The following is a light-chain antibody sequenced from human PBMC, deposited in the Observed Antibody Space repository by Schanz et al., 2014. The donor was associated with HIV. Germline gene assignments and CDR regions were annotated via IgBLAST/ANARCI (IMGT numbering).Light chain of an antibody. J-gene: IGLJ2*01. Sequence: QSALTQPPSASGSPGQSVTISCTGTSSDVGGYNYVSWYQQHPGRAPKLMISEVTKRPSGVPDRFSGSKSGNTASLTISGLQAEDEADYYCSSHAGRSSFVVFGGGTKLTVL. CDR2: EVT. V-gene: IGLV2-8*01. CDR3: SSHAGRSSFVV. CDR1: SSDVGGYNY.